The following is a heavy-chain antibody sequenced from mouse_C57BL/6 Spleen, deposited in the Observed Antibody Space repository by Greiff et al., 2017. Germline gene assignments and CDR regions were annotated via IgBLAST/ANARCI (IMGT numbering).Heavy chain of an antibody. J-gene: IGHJ4*01. CDR1: GYTFTSYW. Sequence: QVQLQQPGAELVKPGASVKLSCKASGYTFTSYWMHWVKQRPGQGLEWIGMIHPNSGSTNYNEKFKSKATLTVDKSSSTAYMQLSSLTSEDSAVYYCARWLLPDYYAMDYWGQGTSGTVAS. CDR3: ARWLLPDYYAMDY. CDR2: IHPNSGST. D-gene: IGHD2-3*01. V-gene: IGHV1-64*01.